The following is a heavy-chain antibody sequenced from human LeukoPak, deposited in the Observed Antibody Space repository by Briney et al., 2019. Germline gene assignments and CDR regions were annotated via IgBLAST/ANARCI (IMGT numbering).Heavy chain of an antibody. J-gene: IGHJ6*02. V-gene: IGHV3-21*01. CDR2: ISSSSSYI. Sequence: GGSLRLSCAASGFTFSSYSMNWVRQAPGKGLEWVSSISSSSSYIYYADSVKGRFTISRDNAKNSLYQQMNSLRAEDTAVYYCARRYCSSTSCYGGYYYGMDVWGQGTTVTVSS. CDR3: ARRYCSSTSCYGGYYYGMDV. D-gene: IGHD2-2*01. CDR1: GFTFSSYS.